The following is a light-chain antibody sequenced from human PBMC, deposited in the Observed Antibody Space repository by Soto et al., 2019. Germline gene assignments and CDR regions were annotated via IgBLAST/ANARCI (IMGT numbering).Light chain of an antibody. Sequence: EIVLTQSPGTLSLSPGERATLSCRASQSVSNNYLAWYQQKPGQAPRLLISGASSRATGIPDRFNGSVSGTDFTLSISRLEPEDFAVYYCQQYGSSPLALGGGTKVEIK. CDR3: QQYGSSPLA. J-gene: IGKJ4*01. CDR2: GAS. V-gene: IGKV3-20*01. CDR1: QSVSNNY.